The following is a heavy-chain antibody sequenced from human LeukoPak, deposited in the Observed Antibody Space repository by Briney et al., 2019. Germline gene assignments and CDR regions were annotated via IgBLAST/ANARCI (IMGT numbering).Heavy chain of an antibody. J-gene: IGHJ3*02. CDR1: GFTFSSYW. V-gene: IGHV3-74*01. CDR2: IYSDGSST. Sequence: GGSLRLSCAASGFTFSSYWMHWVRQAPGKGLVWVSRIYSDGSSTNYADSVKGRFTISRDNAKNTLYLQMNSLRAEDTAVYYCARGEYCTGGSCYSAAFDIWGQGTMVTVSS. CDR3: ARGEYCTGGSCYSAAFDI. D-gene: IGHD2-15*01.